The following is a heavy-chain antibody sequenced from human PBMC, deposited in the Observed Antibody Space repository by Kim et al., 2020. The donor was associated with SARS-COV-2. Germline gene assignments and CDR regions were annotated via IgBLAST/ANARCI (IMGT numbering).Heavy chain of an antibody. V-gene: IGHV3-33*01. D-gene: IGHD6-13*01. CDR3: ARDSPVDCSSSWLDY. CDR1: RFTFSNYG. J-gene: IGHJ4*01. CDR2: IWYNGNNK. Sequence: GGSLRLSCAASRFTFSNYGMHWVRQAPGKGLEWVAVIWYNGNNKYYADSVKGRFTISRDNSKNTPYLQMNSLRAEDTAVYYCARDSPVDCSSSWLDYWG.